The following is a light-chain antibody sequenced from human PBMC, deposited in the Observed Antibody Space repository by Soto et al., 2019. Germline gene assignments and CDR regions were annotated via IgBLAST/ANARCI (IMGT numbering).Light chain of an antibody. CDR2: DAS. Sequence: EVVLTQSPATLSLSPGERATLSCRASESVNTYLAWYQQKPGQAPRLLISDASNRATGIPARFSGSGSGTDFTLTISSLEPEDFAVYYCQQRSNWLTFGGGIKVEI. V-gene: IGKV3-11*01. J-gene: IGKJ4*01. CDR3: QQRSNWLT. CDR1: ESVNTY.